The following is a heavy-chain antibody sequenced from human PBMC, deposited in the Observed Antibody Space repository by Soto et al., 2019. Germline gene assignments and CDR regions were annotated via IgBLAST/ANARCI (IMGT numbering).Heavy chain of an antibody. CDR2: IIPIFGTA. V-gene: IGHV1-69*01. CDR3: ARAGRGGHDWQRTFDY. CDR1: GGTFSSYA. Sequence: QVQLVQSGAEVKKPGSSVKVSCKASGGTFSSYAISWVRQAPGQGLEWMGGIIPIFGTANYAQKFQGRVTITADESTSTAYMGLSSLRSEDTAGYYCARAGRGGHDWQRTFDYWGQGTLVTVSS. D-gene: IGHD5-12*01. J-gene: IGHJ4*02.